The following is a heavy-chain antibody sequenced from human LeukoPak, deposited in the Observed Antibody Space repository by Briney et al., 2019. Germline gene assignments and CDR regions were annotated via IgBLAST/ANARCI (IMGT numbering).Heavy chain of an antibody. Sequence: GGSLRLSCAASAFTFSSHAMSWVRQPPGKRLEWVSGISADGANTLYADSVKGRFTISRDNSKNTLYLHMRSLRAEDAAMYFCVYYDSSGYYYGRLRYWGQGTPVTVSS. D-gene: IGHD3-22*01. J-gene: IGHJ4*02. CDR3: VYYDSSGYYYGRLRY. CDR2: ISADGANT. CDR1: AFTFSSHA. V-gene: IGHV3-23*01.